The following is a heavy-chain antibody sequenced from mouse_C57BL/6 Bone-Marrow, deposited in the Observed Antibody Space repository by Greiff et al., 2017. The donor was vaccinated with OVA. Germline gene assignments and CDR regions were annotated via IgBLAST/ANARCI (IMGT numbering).Heavy chain of an antibody. V-gene: IGHV1-50*01. D-gene: IGHD2-2*01. CDR2: IDPSDSYT. J-gene: IGHJ4*01. CDR3: ARRSTWLRRRGYAMDY. CDR1: GYTFTSYW. Sequence: VQLQQPGAELVKPGASVKLSCKASGYTFTSYWMQWVKQRPGQGLEWIGEIDPSDSYTNYNQKFKGKATLTVDTSSSTAYMQLSSLTSEDSAVYYWARRSTWLRRRGYAMDYWGQGTSVTVSS.